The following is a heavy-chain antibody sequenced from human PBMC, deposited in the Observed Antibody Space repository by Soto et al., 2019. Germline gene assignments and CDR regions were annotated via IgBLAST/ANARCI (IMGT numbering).Heavy chain of an antibody. J-gene: IGHJ3*02. CDR3: AKDRDRITIFGVVIPDKDAFDI. Sequence: GGSLRLSCAASGFTFSSYAMSWVRQAPGKGLEWDSAISGSGGSTYYADSVKGRFTISRDNSKNTLYLQMNSLRAEDTAVYYCAKDRDRITIFGVVIPDKDAFDIWGQGTMVTVSS. CDR2: ISGSGGST. CDR1: GFTFSSYA. D-gene: IGHD3-3*01. V-gene: IGHV3-23*01.